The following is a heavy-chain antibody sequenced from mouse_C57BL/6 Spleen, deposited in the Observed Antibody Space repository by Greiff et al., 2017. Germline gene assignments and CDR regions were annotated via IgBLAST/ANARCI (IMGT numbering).Heavy chain of an antibody. J-gene: IGHJ3*01. CDR3: ARGRFAC. Sequence: EVQVVESGGGLVKPGGSLKLSCAASGFTFSDYGMHWVRQAPEKGLEWVAYISSGSSTIYYADTVKGRFTISRDNAKNTLFLQMTSLRSEDTAMYYCARGRFACWGQGTLVTVSA. V-gene: IGHV5-17*01. CDR1: GFTFSDYG. CDR2: ISSGSSTI.